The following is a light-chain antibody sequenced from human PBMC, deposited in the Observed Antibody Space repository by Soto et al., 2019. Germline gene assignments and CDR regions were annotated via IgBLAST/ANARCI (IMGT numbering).Light chain of an antibody. CDR2: RAS. CDR1: QSISTY. V-gene: IGKV1-39*01. Sequence: DIQMTQSPSSLSASVGDRVTISCRASQSISTYLNWYQQKPGTAPRLLIYRASSVKSGVPPRFSGSGSGTDFTLTISRLEPEDFAVYYCQQYDSSPKTFGQGTKVDIK. CDR3: QQYDSSPKT. J-gene: IGKJ1*01.